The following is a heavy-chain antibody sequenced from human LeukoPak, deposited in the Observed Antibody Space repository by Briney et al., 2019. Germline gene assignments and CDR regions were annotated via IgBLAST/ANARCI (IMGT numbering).Heavy chain of an antibody. V-gene: IGHV4-39*07. CDR2: IYYSGST. D-gene: IGHD6-6*01. CDR1: GGSISSSSYY. J-gene: IGHJ5*02. CDR3: ARRPGPRSSAPNWFDP. Sequence: PSETLSLTCTVSGGSISSSSYYWGWIRQPPGKGLEWIGSIYYSGSTYYNPSLKSRVTISVDTSKNQFSLKLSSVTAADTAVYYRARRPGPRSSAPNWFDPWGQGTLVTVSS.